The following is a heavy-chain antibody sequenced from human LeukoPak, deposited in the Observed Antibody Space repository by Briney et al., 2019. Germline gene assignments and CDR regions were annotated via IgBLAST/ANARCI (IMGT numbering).Heavy chain of an antibody. CDR3: ATETIGRHYDY. Sequence: GGSLRLSCAASGFSFSSSGINWVRQAPGKGLEWVSSIGSTGTDRYYADSVKGRFTISRDNAKNSLYLKMNSLRAEDTAVYYCATETIGRHYDYWGQGTLLTVSS. CDR1: GFSFSSSG. J-gene: IGHJ4*02. D-gene: IGHD1-14*01. V-gene: IGHV3-21*01. CDR2: IGSTGTDR.